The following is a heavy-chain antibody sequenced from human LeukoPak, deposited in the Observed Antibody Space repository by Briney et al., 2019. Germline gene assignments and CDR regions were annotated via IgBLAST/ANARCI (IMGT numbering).Heavy chain of an antibody. D-gene: IGHD2-8*01. CDR3: AKRGTTGVREGFDI. CDR1: GFTFSTYA. CDR2: ISGSGGST. V-gene: IGHV3-23*01. J-gene: IGHJ3*02. Sequence: GGSLRLSCAASGFTFSTYAMSWVRQAPGKGLDRVSGISGSGGSTYYADSVKGRFTISRDNSKTTLYLQMNSLRAEDTAVYYCAKRGTTGVREGFDIWGQGTMVTVSS.